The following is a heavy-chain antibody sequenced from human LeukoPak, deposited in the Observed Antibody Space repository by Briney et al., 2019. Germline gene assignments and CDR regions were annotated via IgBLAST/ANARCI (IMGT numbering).Heavy chain of an antibody. V-gene: IGHV1-46*01. CDR3: AIRVTSNSVFDY. Sequence: ASVKVSCKASGGTFSSYAISWVRQAPGQGLEWMGIINPNAGSTTFAQKFEGRVSMTRDMSTSTVYMDLISLTSEDTAVYYCAIRVTSNSVFDYWGQGTLVAVSS. D-gene: IGHD2-21*02. CDR2: INPNAGST. CDR1: GGTFSSYA. J-gene: IGHJ4*02.